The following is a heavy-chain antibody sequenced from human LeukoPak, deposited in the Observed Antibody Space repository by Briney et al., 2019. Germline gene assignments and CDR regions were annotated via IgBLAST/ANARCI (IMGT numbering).Heavy chain of an antibody. J-gene: IGHJ6*02. CDR2: IIPILGIA. D-gene: IGHD1-26*01. CDR3: ARDSVGATYYYYCGMDV. V-gene: IGHV1-69*04. Sequence: ASVKVSCKASGYTFTGYYMHWVRQAPGQGLEWMGRIIPILGIANYAQKFQGRVTITADKSTSTAYMELSSLRSEDTAVYYCARDSVGATYYYYCGMDVWGQGTTVTVSS. CDR1: GYTFTGYY.